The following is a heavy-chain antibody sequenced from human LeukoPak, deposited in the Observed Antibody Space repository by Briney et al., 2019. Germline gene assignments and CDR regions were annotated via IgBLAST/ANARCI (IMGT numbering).Heavy chain of an antibody. CDR3: ARDPASGYSTKRYYFDY. D-gene: IGHD6-13*01. Sequence: SETLSLSCTVSGGSVSNSRVYWGWIRRTPGEGLEWIGSIYYNGRTYYNPSLKSRVTISVDTSKNQFSLKLSSVTAADTAVCFCARDPASGYSTKRYYFDYWGQGTLVTVSS. CDR1: GGSVSNSRVY. CDR2: IYYNGRT. J-gene: IGHJ4*02. V-gene: IGHV4-39*07.